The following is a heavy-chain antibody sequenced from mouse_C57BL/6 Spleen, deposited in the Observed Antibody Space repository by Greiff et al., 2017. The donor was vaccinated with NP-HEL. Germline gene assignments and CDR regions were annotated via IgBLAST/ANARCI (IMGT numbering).Heavy chain of an antibody. CDR3: ARGRRNWDYFDY. Sequence: EVQLQQSGPELVKPGASVKMSCKASGYTFTDYNMHWVKQSHGKSLEWIGYINPNNGGTSYNQKFKGKATLTVNKSSSTAYMELRSLTSEDSAVYYCARGRRNWDYFDYWGQGTTLTVSS. CDR2: INPNNGGT. V-gene: IGHV1-22*01. CDR1: GYTFTDYN. J-gene: IGHJ2*01. D-gene: IGHD4-1*01.